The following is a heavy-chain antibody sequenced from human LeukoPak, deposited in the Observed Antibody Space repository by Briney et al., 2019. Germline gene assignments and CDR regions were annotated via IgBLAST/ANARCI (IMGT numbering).Heavy chain of an antibody. CDR1: RFTFTSST. D-gene: IGHD6-19*01. V-gene: IGHV3-23*01. J-gene: IGHJ4*02. CDR2: LGDTTGRT. CDR3: AMRSPTVAVSGGLDS. Sequence: PGGSLTLSCAASRFTFTSSTMYWVRQAPGKRLEWVSVLGDTTGRTYYADSVKGRFTISRDNSKNTLFLQMNSLRAEDTAVYYCAMRSPTVAVSGGLDSSGQGTLVTVSS.